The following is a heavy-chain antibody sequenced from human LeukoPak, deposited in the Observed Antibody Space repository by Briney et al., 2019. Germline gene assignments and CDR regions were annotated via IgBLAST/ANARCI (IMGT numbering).Heavy chain of an antibody. J-gene: IGHJ4*02. CDR3: ARIDPLGYFDQ. Sequence: SETLSLTCTVSGAFSSLFYWSWVRQSPGKGLEWIGNIFFSGHSNYIPSLTGRVTISPDTSKSQFSLKMTSVTAADTALYYCARIDPLGYFDQWGQGTLVTVSS. V-gene: IGHV4-59*13. CDR2: IFFSGHS. CDR1: GAFSSLFY.